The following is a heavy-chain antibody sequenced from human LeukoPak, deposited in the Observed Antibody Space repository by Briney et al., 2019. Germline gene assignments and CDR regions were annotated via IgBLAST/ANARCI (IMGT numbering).Heavy chain of an antibody. D-gene: IGHD6-19*01. CDR3: ARVAVAGIDY. V-gene: IGHV3-21*01. Sequence: GGSLRPSCAASGFTFSSYSMNWVRQAPGKGLEWVSSISSSSSYIYYADSVKGRFTISRDNAENSLYLQMNSLRAEDTAVYYCARVAVAGIDYWGQGTLVTVSS. J-gene: IGHJ4*02. CDR2: ISSSSSYI. CDR1: GFTFSSYS.